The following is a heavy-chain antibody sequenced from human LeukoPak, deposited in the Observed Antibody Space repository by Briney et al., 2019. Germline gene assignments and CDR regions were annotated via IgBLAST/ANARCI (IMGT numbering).Heavy chain of an antibody. CDR3: AKGGCSTTTCLNWFDP. CDR1: GFAFSSYG. CDR2: ISGSGGST. Sequence: PGASLRLSCAASGFAFSSYGMTRVRQAPGKGLEWVSVISGSGGSTYYADSVQGRFTISRDNSKNTLYLQMNSLRAEDTAVYYCAKGGCSTTTCLNWFDPWGQGTLVTVSS. V-gene: IGHV3-23*01. D-gene: IGHD2-2*01. J-gene: IGHJ5*02.